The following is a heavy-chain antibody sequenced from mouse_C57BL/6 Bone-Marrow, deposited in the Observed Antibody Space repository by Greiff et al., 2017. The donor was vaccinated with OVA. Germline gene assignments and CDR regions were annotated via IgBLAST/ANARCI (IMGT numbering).Heavy chain of an antibody. CDR1: GYSITSGYY. J-gene: IGHJ2*01. CDR2: ISYDGSN. D-gene: IGHD1-1*02. Sequence: EVQLQQSGPGLMKPSQSLSLTCSVTGYSITSGYYWNWIRQFPGNKLEWMGYISYDGSNNYNPSLKNRISITRDTSKNQFFLKLNSVTTEDTATYYCAREGILLDYCDYWGQGTTLTVSS. CDR3: AREGILLDYCDY. V-gene: IGHV3-6*01.